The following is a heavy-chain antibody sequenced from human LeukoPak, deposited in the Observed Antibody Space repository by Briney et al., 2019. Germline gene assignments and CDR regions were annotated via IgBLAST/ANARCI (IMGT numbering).Heavy chain of an antibody. V-gene: IGHV3-9*03. Sequence: GGSLRLSYAASGFTFDDYAMHWVRQAPGKGLEWVSGISWNSGSIGYADSVKGRFTISRDNAKNSLYLQMNSLRAEDMALYYCAKDMRSGYSYGNTIDYWGQGTLVTVSS. J-gene: IGHJ4*02. CDR1: GFTFDDYA. CDR3: AKDMRSGYSYGNTIDY. CDR2: ISWNSGSI. D-gene: IGHD5-18*01.